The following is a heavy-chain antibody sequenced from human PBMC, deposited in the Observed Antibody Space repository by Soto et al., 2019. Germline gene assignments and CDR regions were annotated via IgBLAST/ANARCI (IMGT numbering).Heavy chain of an antibody. CDR3: ASRRGYTYGPPDC. CDR1: EFTVSSNY. J-gene: IGHJ4*02. D-gene: IGHD5-18*01. CDR2: IYSGGST. V-gene: IGHV3-53*01. Sequence: GGSLRLSCAASEFTVSSNYMNWVRQAPGKGLECVSIIYSGGSTYYADSVKGRFTISRDNSKNTRYLQMNSLRADDTAVYYCASRRGYTYGPPDCWGQGTLVTVSS.